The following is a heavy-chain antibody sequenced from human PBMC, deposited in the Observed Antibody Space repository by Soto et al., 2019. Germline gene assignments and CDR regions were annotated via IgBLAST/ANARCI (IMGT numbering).Heavy chain of an antibody. D-gene: IGHD2-2*01. J-gene: IGHJ4*02. Sequence: GGSLRLSCAASGFTFSSYEMNWVRQAPGKGLEWVSYISSSGGTIYYADSVKGRFTISRDNAKNSLYLQMNSLRAGDTAVYYCARRYCSTTSCLIDYWGQGTQVTVSS. V-gene: IGHV3-48*03. CDR2: ISSSGGTI. CDR3: ARRYCSTTSCLIDY. CDR1: GFTFSSYE.